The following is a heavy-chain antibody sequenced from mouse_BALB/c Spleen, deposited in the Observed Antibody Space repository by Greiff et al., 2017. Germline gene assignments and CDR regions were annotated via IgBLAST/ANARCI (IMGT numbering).Heavy chain of an antibody. Sequence: QVQLQQSGAELARPGASVKLSCKASGYTFTSYWMQWVKQRPGQGLEWIGAIYPGDGDTRYTQKFKGKATLTADKSSSTAYMQLSSLASEDSAVYYCARRLLRGYFDYWGQGTTLTVSS. CDR2: IYPGDGDT. CDR3: ARRLLRGYFDY. V-gene: IGHV1-87*01. CDR1: GYTFTSYW. J-gene: IGHJ2*01. D-gene: IGHD1-1*01.